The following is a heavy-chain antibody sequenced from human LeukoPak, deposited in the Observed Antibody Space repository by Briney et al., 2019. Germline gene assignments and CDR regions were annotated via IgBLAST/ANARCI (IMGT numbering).Heavy chain of an antibody. CDR2: INRNSGGT. Sequence: GASVKVSCKASGYTFTGYYLHWVRQAPGQGLEWMGWINRNSGGTNYAQKFQGRVTMTRDTSISTAYMELGRLRSDDTAVYYCARVTVTTFEYWGQGTLVTVSS. V-gene: IGHV1-2*02. D-gene: IGHD4-17*01. CDR3: ARVTVTTFEY. J-gene: IGHJ4*02. CDR1: GYTFTGYY.